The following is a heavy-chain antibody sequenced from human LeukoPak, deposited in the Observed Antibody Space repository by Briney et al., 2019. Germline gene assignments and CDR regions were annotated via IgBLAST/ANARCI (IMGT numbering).Heavy chain of an antibody. CDR1: GYSFTSYW. J-gene: IGHJ4*02. CDR3: ARRGYSYGYGWGNYYFDY. D-gene: IGHD5-18*01. V-gene: IGHV5-51*01. CDR2: IYPGDSDT. Sequence: GESLKISCKGSGYSFTSYWIGWVRQMPGKGLGWMGIIYPGDSDTRYSPSFQGQVTISADKSISTACLQWSSLKASDTAMYYCARRGYSYGYGWGNYYFDYWGQGTLVTVSS.